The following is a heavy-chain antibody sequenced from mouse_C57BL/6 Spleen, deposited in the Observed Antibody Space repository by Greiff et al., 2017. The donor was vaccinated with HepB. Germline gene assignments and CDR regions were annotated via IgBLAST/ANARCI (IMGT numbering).Heavy chain of an antibody. CDR3: ARDGYYYFDY. J-gene: IGHJ2*01. CDR2: IDPSDSET. D-gene: IGHD2-3*01. V-gene: IGHV1-52*01. CDR1: GYTFTSYW. Sequence: VQLQQPGAELVRPGSSVKLSCKASGYTFTSYWMHWVKQRPIQGLEWIGNIDPSDSETHYNQKFKDKATLTVDKASSTAYMQLSSLTSEDSAVYYCARDGYYYFDYWGQGTTLTVSS.